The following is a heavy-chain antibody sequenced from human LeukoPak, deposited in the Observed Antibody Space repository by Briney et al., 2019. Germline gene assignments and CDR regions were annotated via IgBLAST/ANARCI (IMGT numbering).Heavy chain of an antibody. CDR2: ISSNGGGT. V-gene: IGHV3-64*01. CDR3: ARNSSGSHDAFDI. Sequence: PGGSLRLSCVASGFTFSSYTMHWVRQAPRKGLEYVSAISSNGGGTYYANSVKGRFTISRDNSKNTLSLQMGSLRVDDMAVYYCARNSSGSHDAFDIWGQGTMVTVSS. CDR1: GFTFSSYT. J-gene: IGHJ3*02. D-gene: IGHD3-22*01.